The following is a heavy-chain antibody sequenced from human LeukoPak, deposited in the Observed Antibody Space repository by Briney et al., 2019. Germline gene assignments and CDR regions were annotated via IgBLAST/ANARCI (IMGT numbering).Heavy chain of an antibody. CDR2: INSDGSST. J-gene: IGHJ6*02. CDR3: ARVRSGSSAGNYGMDV. V-gene: IGHV3-74*01. CDR1: GFTFSSYW. Sequence: GGSLRLSCAASGFTFSSYWMHWVRQAPGKGLGWVSRINSDGSSTTYADSVKGRFTISRDIAKNTLYLQMKSLRAEDTAVYFCARVRSGSSAGNYGMDVWGQGTTVTVSS. D-gene: IGHD1-26*01.